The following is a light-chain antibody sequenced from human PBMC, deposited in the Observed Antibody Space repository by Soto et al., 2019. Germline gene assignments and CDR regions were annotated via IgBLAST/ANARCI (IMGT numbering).Light chain of an antibody. J-gene: IGLJ2*01. CDR2: NDN. V-gene: IGLV1-44*01. Sequence: SVLTQPSSASGTPGQTVTISCSGTSSNIGTNTVNWYRQVPGTAPKLLIFNDNVRPSGVPGRFSGSRSGTSASLAISGLQSEDEADYYCAAWDGSLNVVLLGGGTQLTVL. CDR1: SSNIGTNT. CDR3: AAWDGSLNVVL.